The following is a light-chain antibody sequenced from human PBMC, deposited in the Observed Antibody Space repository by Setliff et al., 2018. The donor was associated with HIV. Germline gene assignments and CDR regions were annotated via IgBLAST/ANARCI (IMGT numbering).Light chain of an antibody. CDR2: DDS. Sequence: ELTQPPSVSVAPGKTARLTCGGRNIGAKGVHWYQQKSGQAPVLVLYDDSDRPLGIPERFSGSNSGNTATLIISRVEAGDEADYFCQVWDRTTDVTFGGGTQRTVL. V-gene: IGLV3-21*01. CDR1: NIGAKG. CDR3: QVWDRTTDVT. J-gene: IGLJ2*01.